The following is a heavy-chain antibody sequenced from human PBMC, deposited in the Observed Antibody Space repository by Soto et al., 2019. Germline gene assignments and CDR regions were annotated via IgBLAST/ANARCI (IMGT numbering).Heavy chain of an antibody. CDR2: ISAYNGNT. Sequence: ASVKVSCKASGYTFTSYGISWVRQAPGQGLEWMGWISAYNGNTNYAQKLQGRVAMTTDTSTSTAYMGLRSLRSDDTAVYYCARRAPYYDSSGYYYTFDYWGQGTLVTVSS. J-gene: IGHJ4*02. CDR1: GYTFTSYG. V-gene: IGHV1-18*04. CDR3: ARRAPYYDSSGYYYTFDY. D-gene: IGHD3-22*01.